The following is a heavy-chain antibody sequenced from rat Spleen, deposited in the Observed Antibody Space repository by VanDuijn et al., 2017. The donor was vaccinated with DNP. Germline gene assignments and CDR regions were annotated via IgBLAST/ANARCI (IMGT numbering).Heavy chain of an antibody. CDR3: ARHVLPLRVWDY. Sequence: EVQLVESGGGLGQPGGSMRLSCAASGFTFSDYYMTWVRQAPTKGLEWVAYITYDGSSTYYGDSVKGRFTISRDNAKSTLYLQMNSLRSEDMATYYCARHVLPLRVWDYWGQGIMVTVSS. D-gene: IGHD1-4*01. CDR2: ITYDGSST. V-gene: IGHV5-22*01. J-gene: IGHJ2*01. CDR1: GFTFSDYY.